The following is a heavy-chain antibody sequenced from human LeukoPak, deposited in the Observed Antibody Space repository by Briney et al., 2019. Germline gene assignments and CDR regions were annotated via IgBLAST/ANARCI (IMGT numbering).Heavy chain of an antibody. V-gene: IGHV3-53*01. J-gene: IGHJ2*01. CDR3: ARDQSGYFYFDL. D-gene: IGHD3-3*01. Sequence: AGGSLRLSCAASGFTVSSNYMSWVRQAPGKGLEWVSVIYSGGSTYYADSVKGRFTISRDNSKNTLYLQMNSLRAEDTAVYYCARDQSGYFYFDLWGRGSLVTVSS. CDR1: GFTVSSNY. CDR2: IYSGGST.